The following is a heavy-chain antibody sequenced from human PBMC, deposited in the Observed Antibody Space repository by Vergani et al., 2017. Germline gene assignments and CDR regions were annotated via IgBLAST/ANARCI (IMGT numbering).Heavy chain of an antibody. V-gene: IGHV5-51*03. CDR2: IYPGDSDT. D-gene: IGHD3-22*01. CDR3: ARPYYYDSSGGTFYFDY. Sequence: EVQLVQSGAEVKKPGESLKISCKTSGYNFTSYWIGWVRQMPGKGLEWMGIIYPGDSDTRYSPSFQGQVTISGDKSISTAYLQWSSLKASDTAMYYCARPYYYDSSGGTFYFDYWGQGTLVTVSS. CDR1: GYNFTSYW. J-gene: IGHJ4*02.